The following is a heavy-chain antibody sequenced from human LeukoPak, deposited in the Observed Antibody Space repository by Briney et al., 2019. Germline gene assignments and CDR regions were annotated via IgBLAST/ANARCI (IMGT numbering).Heavy chain of an antibody. CDR2: IYYSGST. CDR3: ARSVGERRVRIWFGELPHFDY. Sequence: PSETLSLTCTVSGGSISSSSYYWGWIRQPPGKGLEWIGSIYYSGSTYYNPSLKSRVTISVDTSKNQFSLKLSSVTAADTAVYYCARSVGERRVRIWFGELPHFDYWGQGTLVTVSS. V-gene: IGHV4-39*01. J-gene: IGHJ4*02. CDR1: GGSISSSSYY. D-gene: IGHD3-10*01.